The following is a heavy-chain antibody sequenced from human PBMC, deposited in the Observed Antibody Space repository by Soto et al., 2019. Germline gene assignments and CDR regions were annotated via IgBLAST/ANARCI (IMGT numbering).Heavy chain of an antibody. D-gene: IGHD6-6*01. J-gene: IGHJ3*02. V-gene: IGHV1-2*04. CDR2: INPNSGGT. Sequence: GGPVEVSCKGSGYTFTRHYIHWVRQAPGQGLEWMGWINPNSGGTNYAQKFQGWVTMTRDTSISTAYMELSRLRSDDTAVYYCARSIAAPNAFDIWGQGTMVTVSS. CDR3: ARSIAAPNAFDI. CDR1: GYTFTRHY.